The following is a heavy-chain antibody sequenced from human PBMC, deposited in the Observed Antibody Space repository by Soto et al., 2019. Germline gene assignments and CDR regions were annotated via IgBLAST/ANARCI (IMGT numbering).Heavy chain of an antibody. CDR3: ARDRPPYLEWMSQRGWFDP. J-gene: IGHJ5*02. Sequence: QVQLVQSGAEVRKPGASVKVSCKASGYTFINYGINWVRQAPGRGLEWMGWISSYIGNTNYAQNLQGRVTMTTDTSTSTAYMELRSLRSDDTAVYYCARDRPPYLEWMSQRGWFDPWGQGTLVTVSS. D-gene: IGHD3-3*01. CDR1: GYTFINYG. CDR2: ISSYIGNT. V-gene: IGHV1-18*04.